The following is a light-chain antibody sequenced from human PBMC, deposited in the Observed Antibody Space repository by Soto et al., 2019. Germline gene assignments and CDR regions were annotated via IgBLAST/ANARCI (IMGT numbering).Light chain of an antibody. CDR2: AAS. CDR3: QQLNSYPLT. J-gene: IGKJ4*01. V-gene: IGKV1-9*01. CDR1: QGISTY. Sequence: DIQLTQAPSFLSASVGDRVTITCRASQGISTYLVWYQQKPGKAPKLLTYAASTLQSGVPSRFSGSGSGTEFTLTISSLQAEDFATYYCQQLNSYPLTFGGGTKLEIK.